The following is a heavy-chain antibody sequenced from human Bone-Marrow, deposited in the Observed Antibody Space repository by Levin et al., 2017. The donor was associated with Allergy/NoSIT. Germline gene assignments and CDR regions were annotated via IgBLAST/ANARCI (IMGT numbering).Heavy chain of an antibody. CDR2: ISHNSRYT. CDR1: GFTFSDYY. J-gene: IGHJ5*02. D-gene: IGHD3-10*01. CDR3: ARIGEPGSSYPPKWFDP. Sequence: TGGSLRLSCTASGFTFSDYYMAWIRQAPGERLEWVSYISHNSRYTNQGDFVKGRFTITRDNAENSLFLDMHYLKVEDTAVYYCARIGEPGSSYPPKWFDPWGQGTLVTVSS. V-gene: IGHV3-11*03.